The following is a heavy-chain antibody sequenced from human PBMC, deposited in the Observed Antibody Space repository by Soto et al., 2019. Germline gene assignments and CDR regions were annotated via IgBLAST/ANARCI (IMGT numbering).Heavy chain of an antibody. CDR1: GFTFSNYR. D-gene: IGHD1-7*01. CDR2: ISSSGSTI. J-gene: IGHJ4*02. CDR3: ERGTKGGSPPL. V-gene: IGHV3-48*02. Sequence: EVQLVESGGGLAQPGGSLRLSCVASGFTFSNYRMNWVRQAPGKGLEWVSYISSSGSTIYYADSVKGRITISRDNAKNSLYLRMNSLRDEDAAVYYCERGTKGGSPPLWGQGTLVTVSS.